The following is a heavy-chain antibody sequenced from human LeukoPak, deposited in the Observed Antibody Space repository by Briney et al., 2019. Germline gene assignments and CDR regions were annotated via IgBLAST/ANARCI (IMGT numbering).Heavy chain of an antibody. CDR1: GGSCSGYY. CDR3: ARRRSYYYDSSGYGS. D-gene: IGHD3-22*01. Sequence: SETLSLTCAVYGGSCSGYYWSWIRQPPGKGLEWIGEINHSGSTNYNPSLKSRVTISVDTSKNQFSLKLSSVTAADTAVYYCARRRSYYYDSSGYGSWGQGTLVTVSS. CDR2: INHSGST. V-gene: IGHV4-34*01. J-gene: IGHJ5*02.